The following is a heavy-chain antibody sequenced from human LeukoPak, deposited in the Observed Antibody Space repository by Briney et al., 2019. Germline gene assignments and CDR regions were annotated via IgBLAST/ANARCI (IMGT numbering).Heavy chain of an antibody. J-gene: IGHJ4*02. D-gene: IGHD5-24*01. CDR3: AKARRNGYNSWGIFDY. V-gene: IGHV3-9*03. Sequence: GGSLRLSCAASGFTFDNYAMHWVRQPPGKGLEWVSGISWKGGSIGYADSVKGRFTISRDNAKNSLYLQMNSLRAEDMALYYCAKARRNGYNSWGIFDYWGQGTLVTVSS. CDR2: ISWKGGSI. CDR1: GFTFDNYA.